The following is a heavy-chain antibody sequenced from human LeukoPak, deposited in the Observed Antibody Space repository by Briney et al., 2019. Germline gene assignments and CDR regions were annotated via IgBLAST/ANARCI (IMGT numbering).Heavy chain of an antibody. CDR2: INAGNGNT. CDR1: GYTFTSYA. Sequence: ASVKVSCKASGYTFTSYAMHWVRQAPGLRLEWMGWINAGNGNTKYSQKFQGRVTITRDTSASTAYMELSSLRSEDTAVYYCARDQGGLAGGFDYWGQGTLVTVSS. D-gene: IGHD3-10*01. CDR3: ARDQGGLAGGFDY. J-gene: IGHJ4*02. V-gene: IGHV1-3*01.